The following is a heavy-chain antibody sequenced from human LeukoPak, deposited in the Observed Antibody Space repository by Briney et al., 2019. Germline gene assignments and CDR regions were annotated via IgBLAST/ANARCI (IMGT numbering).Heavy chain of an antibody. CDR2: VSSSGDRT. CDR3: AKDRPNYHESNGHYYRLDGDY. Sequence: GGSLRLSCAASGFTFSSYAMSWVRQAPGKGLEWVSSVSSSGDRTFYADSVKDRFTISRDNSKNTLYLKMSRLRAEDTAVYYCAKDRPNYHESNGHYYRLDGDYWGQGTLVTVSS. V-gene: IGHV3-23*01. CDR1: GFTFSSYA. D-gene: IGHD3-22*01. J-gene: IGHJ4*02.